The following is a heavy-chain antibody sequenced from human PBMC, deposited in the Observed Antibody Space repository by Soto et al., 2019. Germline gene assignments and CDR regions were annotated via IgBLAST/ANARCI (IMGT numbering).Heavy chain of an antibody. V-gene: IGHV1-46*01. CDR3: ARISYYDSSGQNRNAFDI. D-gene: IGHD3-22*01. Sequence: ASVKVSCKASGYTFTSYYMHWVRQAPGQGLEWMGIINPSGGSTSYAQKFQGRVTMTRDTSTSTVYMELSSLRSEDTAVYYCARISYYDSSGQNRNAFDIWGQGTMVTFS. CDR2: INPSGGST. J-gene: IGHJ3*02. CDR1: GYTFTSYY.